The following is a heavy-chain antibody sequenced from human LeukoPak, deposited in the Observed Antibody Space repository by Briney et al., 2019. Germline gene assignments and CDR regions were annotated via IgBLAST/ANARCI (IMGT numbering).Heavy chain of an antibody. D-gene: IGHD2-21*01. CDR3: ARISNDWPHYYMDV. CDR2: IYSGGST. Sequence: GGSLRLSCAASGFTVSSNYMSWVRQAPGKGLEWVSVIYSGGSTYYADSVKGRFTISRDNSKNTLYLQMNSLRAEDTAVYYCARISNDWPHYYMDVWGKGTTVIVSS. J-gene: IGHJ6*03. CDR1: GFTVSSNY. V-gene: IGHV3-66*01.